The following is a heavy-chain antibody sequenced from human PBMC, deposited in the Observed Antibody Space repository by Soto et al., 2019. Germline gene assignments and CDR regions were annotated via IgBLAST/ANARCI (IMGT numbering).Heavy chain of an antibody. Sequence: SVKVSCKASGGTFSSYAISWVRQAPGQGLEWMGGIIPIFGTANYAQKFQGRVTITADESTSTAYMELSSLRSEDTAVYYCARVGRLLWFGELFPHYYGMDVWGQGTTVTVSS. D-gene: IGHD3-10*01. CDR2: IIPIFGTA. V-gene: IGHV1-69*13. J-gene: IGHJ6*02. CDR1: GGTFSSYA. CDR3: ARVGRLLWFGELFPHYYGMDV.